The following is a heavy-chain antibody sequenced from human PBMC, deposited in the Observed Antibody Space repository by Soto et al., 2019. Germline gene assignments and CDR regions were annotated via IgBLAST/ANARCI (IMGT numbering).Heavy chain of an antibody. CDR1: GGSISSGDFS. J-gene: IGHJ4*02. CDR2: IYHSGST. D-gene: IGHD5-12*01. V-gene: IGHV4-30-2*01. CDR3: ASNRGGYSGYDYYY. Sequence: QLQLQESGSGLVKPSQTLSLTCAVSGGSISSGDFSWSWIRQPPGKGLEWIGYIYHSGSTYYNPSLKRRVTISVDSSKNQFSLQLSAVTAADTAVYYCASNRGGYSGYDYYYWGQGTLVTVSS.